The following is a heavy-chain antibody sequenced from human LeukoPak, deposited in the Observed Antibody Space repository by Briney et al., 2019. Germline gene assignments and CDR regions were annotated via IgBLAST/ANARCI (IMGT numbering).Heavy chain of an antibody. D-gene: IGHD5-24*01. J-gene: IGHJ4*02. Sequence: SETLSLTCTVSGCSISSYYWSWIRQPPGKGLEWIGYIYYSGSTNYNPSLKSRVTISVDTSKNQFSLKLSSVTAADTAVYYCATHGYNYYFDYWGQGTLVTVSS. CDR2: IYYSGST. CDR1: GCSISSYY. V-gene: IGHV4-59*01. CDR3: ATHGYNYYFDY.